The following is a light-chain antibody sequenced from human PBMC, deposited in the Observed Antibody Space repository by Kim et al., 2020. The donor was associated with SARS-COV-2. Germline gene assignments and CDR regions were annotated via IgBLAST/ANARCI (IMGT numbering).Light chain of an antibody. CDR1: SSNIGSNY. J-gene: IGLJ3*02. CDR3: AAWDDSLSGNWV. CDR2: RNN. V-gene: IGLV1-47*01. Sequence: QAVVTQPPSASGTPGQRVTISCSGSSSNIGSNYVYWYQQLPGTAPKLLIYRNNQRPSGVPDRFSGSKSGTSASLAISGLRSEDEADYYCAAWDDSLSGNWVFGGETQLTDL.